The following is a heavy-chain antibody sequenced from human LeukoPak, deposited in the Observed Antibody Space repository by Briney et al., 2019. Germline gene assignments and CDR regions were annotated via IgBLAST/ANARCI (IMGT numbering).Heavy chain of an antibody. Sequence: GASVKVSCKASGYTFTGYYMHWVRQAPGQGLEWMGRINPNSGGTNYAQKFQGRVTMTTDTSTSTAYMELRSLRSDDTAVYYCARVPYTSGWFDALDIWGQGTMVTVSS. D-gene: IGHD6-19*01. J-gene: IGHJ3*02. CDR2: INPNSGGT. V-gene: IGHV1-2*06. CDR3: ARVPYTSGWFDALDI. CDR1: GYTFTGYY.